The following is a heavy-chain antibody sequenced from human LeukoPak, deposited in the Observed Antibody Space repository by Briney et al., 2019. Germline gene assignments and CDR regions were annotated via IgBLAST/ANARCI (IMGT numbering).Heavy chain of an antibody. J-gene: IGHJ4*02. V-gene: IGHV4-34*01. Sequence: SETLSLTCAVYGGSFSGYYWSWNRQPPGKGLEWIGEINHSGSTNYNPSLKSRVTISVDTSKNQFSLKLSSVTAADTAVYYCARASIAVAAFDYWGQGTLVTVSS. CDR1: GGSFSGYY. CDR3: ARASIAVAAFDY. D-gene: IGHD6-19*01. CDR2: INHSGST.